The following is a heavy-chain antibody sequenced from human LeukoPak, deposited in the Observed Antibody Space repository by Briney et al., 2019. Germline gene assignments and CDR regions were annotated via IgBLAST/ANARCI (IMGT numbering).Heavy chain of an antibody. Sequence: SETLSLTCTVSGGSISSSSYYWGWIRQPPGKGLEWIGSIYYSGSTYYNPSLKSRVTISVDTSKNQFSLKLSSVTAADTAVYYCATIPGSSSSWFHFDSWGQGTLVTVSS. CDR3: ATIPGSSSSWFHFDS. J-gene: IGHJ4*02. V-gene: IGHV4-39*01. CDR1: GGSISSSSYY. D-gene: IGHD6-13*01. CDR2: IYYSGST.